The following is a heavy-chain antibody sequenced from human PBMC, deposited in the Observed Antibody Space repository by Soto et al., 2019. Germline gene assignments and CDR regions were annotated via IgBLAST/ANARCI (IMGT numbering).Heavy chain of an antibody. Sequence: QITLKESGPTLGKPTQTLTLTCTVSGFSLSTTGVGVGWIRQPPGKALEWLAIVYWNDDKRYSPSLESRLTIARDASKKQVVLTMTNMDAVDTATYYCAHRHFNRVAYFDYWGQGTLVTVSS. J-gene: IGHJ4*02. CDR1: GFSLSTTGVG. CDR2: VYWNDDK. V-gene: IGHV2-5*01. CDR3: AHRHFNRVAYFDY.